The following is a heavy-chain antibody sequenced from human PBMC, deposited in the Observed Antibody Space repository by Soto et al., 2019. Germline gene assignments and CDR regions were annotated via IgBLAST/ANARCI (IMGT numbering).Heavy chain of an antibody. D-gene: IGHD3-3*01. Sequence: QITLKESGPTLVKPTQSLTLTCAFSGFSLTTVRVSVGWIRQPPGKALEWLALIYWDDDKRYSPSLKTRLSITKDTSKNQVVLMMTNMDPVDTGTYYCAHRRAFIGMVYGMDVWGQGTTVTVSS. J-gene: IGHJ6*02. CDR2: IYWDDDK. CDR3: AHRRAFIGMVYGMDV. CDR1: GFSLTTVRVS. V-gene: IGHV2-5*02.